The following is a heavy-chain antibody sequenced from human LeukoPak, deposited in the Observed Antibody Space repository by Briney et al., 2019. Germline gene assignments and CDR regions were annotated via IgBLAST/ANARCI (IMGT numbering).Heavy chain of an antibody. Sequence: SETLSLTCTVSGGSISSSSYYWSWIRQPARKGLEWIGRIYTSGSTNYNPSLKSRVTISVDTSKNQFSLKLSSVTAADTAVYYCARVVWGTYYYYMDVWGKGTTVTVSS. J-gene: IGHJ6*03. V-gene: IGHV4-61*02. CDR3: ARVVWGTYYYYMDV. D-gene: IGHD2-8*01. CDR1: GGSISSSSYY. CDR2: IYTSGST.